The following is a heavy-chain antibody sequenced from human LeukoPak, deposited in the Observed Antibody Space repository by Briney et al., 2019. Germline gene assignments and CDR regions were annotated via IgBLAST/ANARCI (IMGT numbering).Heavy chain of an antibody. J-gene: IGHJ3*02. CDR1: GFTFSSYE. Sequence: GGSLRLSCAASGFTFSSYEMNWVRQAPGKGLEWVSFISSSGSTIYHADSVKGRFTISRDNAKNSLYLQMNSLRAEDTAVYYCARRSAAKDAFDIWGQGTMVTVSS. CDR2: ISSSGSTI. D-gene: IGHD6-25*01. V-gene: IGHV3-48*03. CDR3: ARRSAAKDAFDI.